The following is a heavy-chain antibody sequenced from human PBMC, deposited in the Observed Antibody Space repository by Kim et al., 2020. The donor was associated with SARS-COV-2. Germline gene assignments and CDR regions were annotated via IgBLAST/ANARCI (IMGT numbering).Heavy chain of an antibody. D-gene: IGHD4-4*01. V-gene: IGHV1-69*04. Sequence: SVKVSCKASGGTFSSYAISWVRQAPGQGLEWMGRIIPILGIANYAQKFQGRVTITADKSTSTAYMELSSLRSEDTAVYYCARGSALHDYSNLYYYYGMDVWGQGTTVTVSS. CDR1: GGTFSSYA. CDR3: ARGSALHDYSNLYYYYGMDV. CDR2: IIPILGIA. J-gene: IGHJ6*02.